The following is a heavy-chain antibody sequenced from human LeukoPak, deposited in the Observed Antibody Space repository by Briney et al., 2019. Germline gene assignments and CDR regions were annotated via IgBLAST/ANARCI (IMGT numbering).Heavy chain of an antibody. Sequence: AETLSLTCTVSGGSISSYYWNWIRQPLGKGLEWIGYIYHSGSNSYNPSLKSRVTISVGTSKNQFSLNLSSVSAADTAVYYCARGRDFWSGYSFDYWGQGALVTVSS. D-gene: IGHD3-3*01. CDR1: GGSISSYY. CDR3: ARGRDFWSGYSFDY. CDR2: IYHSGSN. J-gene: IGHJ4*02. V-gene: IGHV4-59*01.